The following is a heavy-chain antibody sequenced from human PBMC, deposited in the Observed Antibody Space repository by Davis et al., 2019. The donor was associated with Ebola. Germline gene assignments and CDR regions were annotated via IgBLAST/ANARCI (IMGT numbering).Heavy chain of an antibody. D-gene: IGHD4-17*01. CDR3: ARDGDYGDYVRVHYYGMDV. CDR1: GYTFTGYY. Sequence: ASVKVSCKASGYTFTGYYMHWVRQAPGQGLEWMGWINPNSGGTNYAQKFQGWVTMTRDTSISTAYMELSRLRSDDTAVYYCARDGDYGDYVRVHYYGMDVWGQGTTVTVSS. V-gene: IGHV1-2*04. J-gene: IGHJ6*02. CDR2: INPNSGGT.